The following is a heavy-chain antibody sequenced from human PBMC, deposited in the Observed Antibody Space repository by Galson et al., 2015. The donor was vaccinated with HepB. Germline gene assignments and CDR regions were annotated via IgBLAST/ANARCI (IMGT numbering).Heavy chain of an antibody. D-gene: IGHD3-3*01. CDR2: IWYDGSNK. CDR3: ARDTVRGGVVGYFDY. V-gene: IGHV3-30*19. CDR1: GFTFRNHG. Sequence: LRLSCAASGFTFRNHGMHWVRQAPGKGLEWVSVIWYDGSNKYYADSVKGRFTISRDNSKNTLYLQMNSLRAEDTAVYYCARDTVRGGVVGYFDYWGQGTLVTVSS. J-gene: IGHJ4*02.